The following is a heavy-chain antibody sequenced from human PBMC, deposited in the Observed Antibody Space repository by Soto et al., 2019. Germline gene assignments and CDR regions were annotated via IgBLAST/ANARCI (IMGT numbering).Heavy chain of an antibody. CDR1: GFTFSSYG. CDR3: ARDDLEFWSGYYRPSYYYYGMDV. V-gene: IGHV3-33*01. D-gene: IGHD3-3*01. Sequence: GGSLRLSCTASGFTFSSYGMHWVRQAPGKGLEWVAVIWYDGSNKYYADSVKGRFTISRDNSKNTLYFQMNSLRAEDTAVYYCARDDLEFWSGYYRPSYYYYGMDVWGQGTTVTVSS. J-gene: IGHJ6*02. CDR2: IWYDGSNK.